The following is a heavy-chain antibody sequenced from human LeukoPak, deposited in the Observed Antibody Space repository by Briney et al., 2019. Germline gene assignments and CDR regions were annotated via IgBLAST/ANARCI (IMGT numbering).Heavy chain of an antibody. D-gene: IGHD6-19*01. V-gene: IGHV1-46*01. J-gene: IGHJ4*02. CDR2: INPSGGST. Sequence: ASVKVSCKASGYTFTSYYMHWVRQAPGQGLEWMGIINPSGGSTSYAQKFQGRVTMTRDTSTSTVYMELSSLRSEDTAVCYCARTNTMYSSGWYEDYWGQGTLVTVSS. CDR3: ARTNTMYSSGWYEDY. CDR1: GYTFTSYY.